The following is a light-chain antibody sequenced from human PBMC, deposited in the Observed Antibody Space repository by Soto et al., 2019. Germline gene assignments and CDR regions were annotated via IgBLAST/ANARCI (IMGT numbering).Light chain of an antibody. J-gene: IGKJ2*01. Sequence: EIVLTQSPGTLSLSPGERATLSCRASQSVSSSYLACYQQKPGQAPSLLIYGPSSRSTGSPDRFSGSGSGTDFTLTISRLVPEDFAVDYCEQYGSSRYTFGQGTKLEIK. CDR2: GPS. CDR1: QSVSSSY. CDR3: EQYGSSRYT. V-gene: IGKV3-20*01.